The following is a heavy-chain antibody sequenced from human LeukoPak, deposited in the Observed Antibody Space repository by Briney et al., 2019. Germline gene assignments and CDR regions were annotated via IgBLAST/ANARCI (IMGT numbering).Heavy chain of an antibody. CDR2: INPNSGGT. CDR1: GYTFTGYY. CDR3: ARDGYYNKYYMDV. J-gene: IGHJ6*03. V-gene: IGHV1-2*04. Sequence: ASVKVSCKASGYTFTGYYMHWVRQAPGQGLEWMGWINPNSGGTNYAQKFQGWVTMTRDTSISTAYMELSRLRSDDTAVYYCARDGYYNKYYMDVWGKGTTVTVSS.